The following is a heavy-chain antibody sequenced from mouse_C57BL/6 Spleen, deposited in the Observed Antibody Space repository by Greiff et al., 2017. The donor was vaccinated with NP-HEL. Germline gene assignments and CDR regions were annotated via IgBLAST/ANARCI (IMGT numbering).Heavy chain of an antibody. CDR3: ARFITTVWYFDV. Sequence: VQLKESGPVLVKPGASVKMSCKASGYTFTDYYMNWVKQSHGKSLEWIGVINPYNGGTSYNQKFKGKATLTVDKSSSTAYMELNSLTSEDSAVYYCARFITTVWYFDVWGTGTTVTVSS. CDR2: INPYNGGT. D-gene: IGHD1-1*01. J-gene: IGHJ1*03. CDR1: GYTFTDYY. V-gene: IGHV1-19*01.